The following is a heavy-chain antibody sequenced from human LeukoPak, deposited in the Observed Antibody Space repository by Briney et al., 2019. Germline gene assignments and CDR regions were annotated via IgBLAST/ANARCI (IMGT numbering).Heavy chain of an antibody. CDR3: TRYNYYCDSSGSSPDVFDI. CDR2: ISGSGGST. Sequence: GGSLRLSCAASGFTFSSYAMSWVRQAPGKGLEWVSAISGSGGSTYYADSVKGRFTISRDNSKNTLYLQMNSLRAEDTAVYYCTRYNYYCDSSGSSPDVFDIWGQGTMVTVSS. CDR1: GFTFSSYA. J-gene: IGHJ3*02. D-gene: IGHD3-22*01. V-gene: IGHV3-23*01.